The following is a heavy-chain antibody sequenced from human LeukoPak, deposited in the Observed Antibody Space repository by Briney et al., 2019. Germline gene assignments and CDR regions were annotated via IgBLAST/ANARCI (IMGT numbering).Heavy chain of an antibody. CDR1: GGSISSAEYY. CDR2: INHSGST. D-gene: IGHD5-24*01. J-gene: IGHJ4*02. Sequence: PSETLSLTCTVSGGSISSAEYYWTWIRQPPGKGLEWIGEINHSGSTNYNPSLKSRVTISVDTSKNQFSLKLSSVTAADTAVYYCARGLRWLQFDYWGQGTLVTVSS. V-gene: IGHV4-34*01. CDR3: ARGLRWLQFDY.